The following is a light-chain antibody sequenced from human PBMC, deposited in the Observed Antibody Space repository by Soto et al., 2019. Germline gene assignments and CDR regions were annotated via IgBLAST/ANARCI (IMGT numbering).Light chain of an antibody. J-gene: IGLJ1*01. Sequence: QSALTQPASVSGSPGQSITISCTGTSSDVGGYNYVSWYQLHPGKAPKRMVYEVSNRPSGVSNRFSGYKSANTASLTISRLQAEDEADYYCSSYTSSTAYVLGTGTKV. V-gene: IGLV2-14*01. CDR2: EVS. CDR3: SSYTSSTAYV. CDR1: SSDVGGYNY.